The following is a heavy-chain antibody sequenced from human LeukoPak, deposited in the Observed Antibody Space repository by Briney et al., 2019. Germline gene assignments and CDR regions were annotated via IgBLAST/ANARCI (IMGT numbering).Heavy chain of an antibody. J-gene: IGHJ3*02. CDR3: AKGRNDCSGGSCHYLDAFDI. V-gene: IGHV3-33*06. Sequence: GGSLRLSCAASGFTFSSYGMHWVCQAPGKGLEWVAVIWYDGSNKYYADSVKGRFTISRDNSKNTLYLQMNSLRAEDTAVYYCAKGRNDCSGGSCHYLDAFDIWGQGTMVTVSS. D-gene: IGHD2-15*01. CDR1: GFTFSSYG. CDR2: IWYDGSNK.